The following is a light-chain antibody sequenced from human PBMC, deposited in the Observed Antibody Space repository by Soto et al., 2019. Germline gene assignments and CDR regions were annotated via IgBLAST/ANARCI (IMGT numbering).Light chain of an antibody. V-gene: IGLV2-8*01. CDR2: EIN. CDR3: TSYAGSNNRYV. Sequence: QSALTQPPSASGSPGQSVTISCTGTSSDVGGYNFVSWYQQQPGKAPKLIIYEINKRPSGVPDRFSASKSGNTASLTVSGLQAEDDADYYCTSYAGSNNRYVFGTGTELTVL. CDR1: SSDVGGYNF. J-gene: IGLJ1*01.